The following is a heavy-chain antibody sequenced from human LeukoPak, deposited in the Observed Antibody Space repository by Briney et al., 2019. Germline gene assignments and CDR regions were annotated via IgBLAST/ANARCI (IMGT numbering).Heavy chain of an antibody. Sequence: SGTLSLTCAVSGGSISSNNWWSWVRQPPGKGLEWIGEIYHSGSTNYNPSLKTRVTISIDKSKNQFSLKLSSVTAADTAVYYCARGASSVNRVHAFDIWGQGTMVTVSS. J-gene: IGHJ3*02. CDR2: IYHSGST. CDR3: ARGASSVNRVHAFDI. D-gene: IGHD5/OR15-5a*01. CDR1: GGSISSNNW. V-gene: IGHV4-4*02.